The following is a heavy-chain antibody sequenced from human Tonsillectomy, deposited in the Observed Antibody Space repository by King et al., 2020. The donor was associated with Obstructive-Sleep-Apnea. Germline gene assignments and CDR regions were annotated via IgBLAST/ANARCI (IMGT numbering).Heavy chain of an antibody. CDR1: GYTFTSYG. V-gene: IGHV1-18*01. Sequence: VQLVESGAEVKKPGASVKVSGKASGYTFTSYGISWVRQAPGQGLEWMGWISAYNGNTNYAQKLQGRVTMTTDTSTSTAYMELRSLRSDDTAVYYCARDFSRPDRNAFGIWGQGTMVTVSS. J-gene: IGHJ3*02. D-gene: IGHD3-3*01. CDR3: ARDFSRPDRNAFGI. CDR2: ISAYNGNT.